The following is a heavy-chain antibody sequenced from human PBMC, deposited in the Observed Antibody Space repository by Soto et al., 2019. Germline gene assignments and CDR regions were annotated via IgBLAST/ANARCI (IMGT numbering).Heavy chain of an antibody. CDR2: ISSGSSTI. CDR1: GFRFNDYY. V-gene: IGHV3-11*01. J-gene: IGHJ4*02. Sequence: QVQLVESGGGLVKPGGSLRLSCVAAGFRFNDYYMTWIRQAPGKGLEWVSYISSGSSTIYYAHSVKGRFTISRDNAKNSLYLQMNSLRAEDTAVYYCATSSGALAASFPYYFDYWGQGTLVTVSS. D-gene: IGHD6-25*01. CDR3: ATSSGALAASFPYYFDY.